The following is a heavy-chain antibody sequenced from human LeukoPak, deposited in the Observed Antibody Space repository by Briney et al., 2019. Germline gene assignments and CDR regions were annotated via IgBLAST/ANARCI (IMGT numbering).Heavy chain of an antibody. CDR1: GYTFNRYG. CDR3: ARTVLRYFDWLPLIDY. CDR2: ISTNSGYT. J-gene: IGHJ4*02. V-gene: IGHV1-18*01. D-gene: IGHD3-9*01. Sequence: ASVKVSCKASGYTFNRYGISWVRQAPGQGLEWMGWISTNSGYTGSAQNLQGRVTMTTDTSTSTAYLELRSLTSDDTAVYYCARTVLRYFDWLPLIDYWGQGTLVTVSS.